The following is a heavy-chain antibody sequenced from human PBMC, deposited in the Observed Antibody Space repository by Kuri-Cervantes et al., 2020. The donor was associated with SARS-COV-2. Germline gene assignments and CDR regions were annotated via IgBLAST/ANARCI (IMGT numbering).Heavy chain of an antibody. CDR2: VHTSGST. Sequence: SETLSLTCTVSGGSISGYYWNWIRQPAGKGLEWIGRVHTSGSTNYNPSLKSRVTMSVDTSRNQLSLKLNSLTAADTAVYYCGKVSWLQLWRRYSDSWGQGALVTVSS. CDR1: GGSISGYY. CDR3: GKVSWLQLWRRYSDS. J-gene: IGHJ4*02. V-gene: IGHV4-4*07. D-gene: IGHD5-24*01.